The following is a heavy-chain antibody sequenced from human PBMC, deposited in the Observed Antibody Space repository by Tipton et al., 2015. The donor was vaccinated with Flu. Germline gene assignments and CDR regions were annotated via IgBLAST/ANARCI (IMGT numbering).Heavy chain of an antibody. D-gene: IGHD3-16*02. CDR1: GFTFSSYA. V-gene: IGHV3-23*01. Sequence: SLRLYCAASGFTFSSYAMSWVRQAPGKGLEWVSAISGSGGSTYYADSVKGRFTISRDNSKNTLYLQMNSLRDEDTAVYYCAKVLRLRLGGLSFYFGMVVWGQGTTVTVSS. J-gene: IGHJ6*02. CDR3: AKVLRLRLGGLSFYFGMVV. CDR2: ISGSGGST.